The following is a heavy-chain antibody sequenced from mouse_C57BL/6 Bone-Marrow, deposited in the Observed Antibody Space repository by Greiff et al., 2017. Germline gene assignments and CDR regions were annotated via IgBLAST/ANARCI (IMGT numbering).Heavy chain of an antibody. V-gene: IGHV5-16*01. Sequence: EVNVVESEGGLVQPGSSMKLSCTASGFTFSDYYMAWVRQVPEKGLEWVANINYDGSSTYYLDSLKSRFIISRDNAKNILYLQMSSLKSEDTATYYCARLPYYCDYWGQGTTLTVSS. CDR3: ARLPYYCDY. J-gene: IGHJ2*01. CDR2: INYDGSST. CDR1: GFTFSDYY.